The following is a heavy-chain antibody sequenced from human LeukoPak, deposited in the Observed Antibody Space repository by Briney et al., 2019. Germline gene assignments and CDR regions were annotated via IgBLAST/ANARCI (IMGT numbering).Heavy chain of an antibody. CDR2: IYYSGST. CDR1: GGSISSYY. V-gene: IGHV4-59*01. D-gene: IGHD3-3*01. Sequence: PSETLSLTCTVSGGSISSYYWSWIRQPPGKGLEGIVYIYYSGSTNYNPSLKSRVTISVDTSKNQFSLKLSSVTAADTAGYYCARGEPYYYFWSGYYFDYWGQGTLVTVSS. CDR3: ARGEPYYYFWSGYYFDY. J-gene: IGHJ4*02.